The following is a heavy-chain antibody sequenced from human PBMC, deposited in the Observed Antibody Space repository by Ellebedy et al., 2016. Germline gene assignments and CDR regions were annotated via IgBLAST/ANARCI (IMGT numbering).Heavy chain of an antibody. D-gene: IGHD2-2*01. V-gene: IGHV4-59*01. Sequence: SETLSLTCTVSGGSISSYYWSWIRQPPGKGLEWIGYIYYSGSTNYNPSLKSRVTISVDTSKNQFSLKLSSVTAADTAVYYCARGPNCSSTSCYWGYYYYYYGMDVWGQGTTVTVSS. J-gene: IGHJ6*02. CDR1: GGSISSYY. CDR2: IYYSGST. CDR3: ARGPNCSSTSCYWGYYYYYYGMDV.